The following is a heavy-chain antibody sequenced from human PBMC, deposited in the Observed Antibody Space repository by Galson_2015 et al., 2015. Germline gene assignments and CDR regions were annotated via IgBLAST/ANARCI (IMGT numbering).Heavy chain of an antibody. D-gene: IGHD1-26*01. CDR3: ARDHGGSYLDY. Sequence: LRLSCAASGFTFSSYGMHWVRQAPGKGLEWVAVIWYDGSNKYYADSVKGRFTISRDNSKNTLYLQMNSLRAEDTAVYYCARDHGGSYLDYWGQGTLVTVSS. CDR2: IWYDGSNK. CDR1: GFTFSSYG. V-gene: IGHV3-33*01. J-gene: IGHJ4*02.